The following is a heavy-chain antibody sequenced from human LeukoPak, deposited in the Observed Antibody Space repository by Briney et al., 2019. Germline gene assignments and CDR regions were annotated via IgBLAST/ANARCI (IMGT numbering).Heavy chain of an antibody. D-gene: IGHD3-3*01. CDR3: ATRLRFLEWLSL. CDR1: GYTFTGYY. J-gene: IGHJ4*02. Sequence: ASVKVSCRASGYTFTGYYMHWVRQAPGQGLEWMGRINPNSGGTNYAQKFQGRVTMTRDTSISTAYMELSRLRSDDTAVYYCATRLRFLEWLSLWGQGTLVTVSS. V-gene: IGHV1-2*06. CDR2: INPNSGGT.